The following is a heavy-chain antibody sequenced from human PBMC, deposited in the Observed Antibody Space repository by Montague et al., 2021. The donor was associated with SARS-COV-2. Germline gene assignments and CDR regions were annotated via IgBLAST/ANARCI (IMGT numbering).Heavy chain of an antibody. CDR1: GDSINSDHW. CDR3: ARCSLDGGYSGYEVCYFDY. Sequence: SETLSLTCAVSGDSINSDHWWCWVRQPPGKGLEWIVETHHWGGTNYNPSLRSRVSIFLDNSKNQFSLILPSVTAADTAVYYWARCSLDGGYSGYEVCYFDYWGQGTLVTVSS. V-gene: IGHV4-4*02. J-gene: IGHJ4*02. D-gene: IGHD5-12*01. CDR2: THHWGGT.